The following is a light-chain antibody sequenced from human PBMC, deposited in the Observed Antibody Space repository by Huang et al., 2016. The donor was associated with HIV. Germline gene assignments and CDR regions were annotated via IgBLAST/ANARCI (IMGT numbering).Light chain of an antibody. J-gene: IGKJ1*01. CDR1: QSISTW. V-gene: IGKV1-5*03. CDR3: QQYKSFPWT. CDR2: EAS. Sequence: DIQMTQSSSTLSASVGDRVTIACRDSQSISTWLAWYPQKPGRAPNLLIYEASTLESGVPSRFSGGGSGTDFTLTISSLQPDDFATYYCQQYKSFPWTFGQGTKVEV.